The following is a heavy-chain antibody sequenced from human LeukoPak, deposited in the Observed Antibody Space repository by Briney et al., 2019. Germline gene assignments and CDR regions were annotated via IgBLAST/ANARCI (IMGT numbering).Heavy chain of an antibody. D-gene: IGHD6-13*01. CDR3: ARQEGYSSSWCDY. CDR1: GYSISSGYY. Sequence: SETLSLTCAVSGYSISSGYYWGWIRQSPGQGLEWIGSIYHSGSTYYNPSLKSRVTISVDTSKNQFSLKLTSVTAADMAVYYCARQEGYSSSWCDYWGQGILVTVSS. V-gene: IGHV4-38-2*01. J-gene: IGHJ4*02. CDR2: IYHSGST.